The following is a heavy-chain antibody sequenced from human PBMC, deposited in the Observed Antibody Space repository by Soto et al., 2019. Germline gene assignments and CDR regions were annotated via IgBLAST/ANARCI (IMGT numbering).Heavy chain of an antibody. J-gene: IGHJ6*02. CDR3: ARDVRHYSVWFYGMDV. D-gene: IGHD6-19*01. CDR2: LSFDGSNK. CDR1: GFTFSDYA. Sequence: PGGSLRLSCAVSGFTFSDYAMHWVRQAPGKGLEWVAVLSFDGSNKYFADSVKGRFTISRDNSKNTLYLQMNSLRGDDTAVYYCARDVRHYSVWFYGMDVWGQGTTVTVSS. V-gene: IGHV3-30*04.